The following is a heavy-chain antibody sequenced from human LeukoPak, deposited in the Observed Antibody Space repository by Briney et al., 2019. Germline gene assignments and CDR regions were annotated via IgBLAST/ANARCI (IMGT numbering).Heavy chain of an antibody. Sequence: ASVKVSCKASGYTFTSYGISWVRQAPGQGLGWMGWISAYNGNTNYAQKLQGRVTMTTDTSTSTAYMELRSLRSDDTAVYYCARGDYGDYVPSGEIDYWGQGTLVTVSS. CDR3: ARGDYGDYVPSGEIDY. V-gene: IGHV1-18*01. CDR1: GYTFTSYG. J-gene: IGHJ4*02. CDR2: ISAYNGNT. D-gene: IGHD4-17*01.